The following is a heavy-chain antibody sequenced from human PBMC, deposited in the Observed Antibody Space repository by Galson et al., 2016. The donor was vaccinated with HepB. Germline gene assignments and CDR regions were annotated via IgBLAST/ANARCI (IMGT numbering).Heavy chain of an antibody. J-gene: IGHJ4*02. CDR3: ARNRYNSGNYPDFDS. Sequence: CAISGDSVSSNSAAWNWIRQSPSRGLEWLGRTYYRSKWFYDYAESVKSRMTIIPDTSKNQFSLQLNSVTPEDTAVYYCARNRYNSGNYPDFDSWGQGSLVTVSS. CDR1: GDSVSSNSAA. CDR2: TYYRSKWFY. D-gene: IGHD3-10*01. V-gene: IGHV6-1*01.